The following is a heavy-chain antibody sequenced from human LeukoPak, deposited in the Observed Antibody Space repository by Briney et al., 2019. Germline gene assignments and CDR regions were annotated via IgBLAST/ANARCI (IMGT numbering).Heavy chain of an antibody. J-gene: IGHJ4*02. CDR1: GFTFSSFD. V-gene: IGHV3-69-1*02. D-gene: IGHD3-9*01. CDR2: ISGGAT. Sequence: PGGSLRLSCAASGFTFSSFDMSWVRQAPGKGLEWVSAISGGATYYADSVKGRFTISRDNAKNSLYLQMNSLRAEDTAVYYCAGGGYDILTGYPRAPFDYWGQGTLVTVSS. CDR3: AGGGYDILTGYPRAPFDY.